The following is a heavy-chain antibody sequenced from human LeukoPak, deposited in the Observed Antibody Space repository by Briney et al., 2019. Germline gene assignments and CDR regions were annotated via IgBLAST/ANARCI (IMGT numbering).Heavy chain of an antibody. Sequence: ASVTLPRKACGYTFTSYYMHWVRQAPGQGLEWMGIINPSGGSTSYAEKFQGRVTMTRDTSTSTVYMELSSLRSEDTAVYYCARDRSTDIVVVPVCYFDCWGQRTQGTVSS. J-gene: IGHJ4*02. CDR3: ARDRSTDIVVVPVCYFDC. D-gene: IGHD2-2*01. V-gene: IGHV1-46*01. CDR2: INPSGGST. CDR1: GYTFTSYY.